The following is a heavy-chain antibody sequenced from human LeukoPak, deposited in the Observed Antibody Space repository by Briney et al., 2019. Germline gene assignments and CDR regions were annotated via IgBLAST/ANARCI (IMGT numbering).Heavy chain of an antibody. V-gene: IGHV3-30*01. J-gene: IGHJ5*01. CDR1: EFTFSNYA. CDR3: ARNGLLGGYHTWFDS. Sequence: GGSLRLSCAASEFTFSNYAMHWVRQVPGKGLEWVAVIKGRFTISRDNSKNTLYLQMNSLRTEDSAVYSCARNGLLGGYHTWFDSWGQGTLVTVSS. D-gene: IGHD3-3*01.